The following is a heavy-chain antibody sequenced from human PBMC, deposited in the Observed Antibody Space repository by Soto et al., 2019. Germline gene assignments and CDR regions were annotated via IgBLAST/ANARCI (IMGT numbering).Heavy chain of an antibody. CDR2: IYYSGST. Sequence: SETLSLTCTVAGGSISSSSYYWGRIRQPPGKGLEWIGSIYYSGSTYYNPSLKSRVTISVDTSKNQFSLKLSSVTAADTAVYYCARHRHDFWSGYLNWFDPWGQGTLVTVSS. V-gene: IGHV4-39*01. J-gene: IGHJ5*02. CDR1: GGSISSSSYY. CDR3: ARHRHDFWSGYLNWFDP. D-gene: IGHD3-3*01.